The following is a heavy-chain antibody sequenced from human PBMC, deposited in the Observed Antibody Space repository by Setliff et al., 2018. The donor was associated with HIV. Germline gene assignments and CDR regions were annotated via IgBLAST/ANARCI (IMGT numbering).Heavy chain of an antibody. V-gene: IGHV4-34*01. CDR3: SRFAYYSDSGGYYHH. D-gene: IGHD3-22*01. Sequence: KPSETLSLTCAVHGGSFSGSYWSWIRQPPGKGLEWIGELNYVGVTNHNPSLKSRGTISVEASKNQFSLKLSSVTAADPALYNCSRFAYYSDSGGYYHHWGQGALVTVSS. CDR2: LNYVGVT. CDR1: GGSFSGSY. J-gene: IGHJ4*02.